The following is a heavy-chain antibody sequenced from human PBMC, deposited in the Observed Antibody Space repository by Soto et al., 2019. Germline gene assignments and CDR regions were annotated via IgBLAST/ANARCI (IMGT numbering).Heavy chain of an antibody. Sequence: ASVKVSCKASRYTFTSYVIHWVRQAPGQRLEWMGWINAGNGNTKYSQKFQDRLTITRDTSASTAYLELSSLGSEDTAVYYCARDGYRTITNCPKFDPWGQGTPVTVYS. J-gene: IGHJ5*02. V-gene: IGHV1-3*01. D-gene: IGHD2-8*01. CDR2: INAGNGNT. CDR3: ARDGYRTITNCPKFDP. CDR1: RYTFTSYV.